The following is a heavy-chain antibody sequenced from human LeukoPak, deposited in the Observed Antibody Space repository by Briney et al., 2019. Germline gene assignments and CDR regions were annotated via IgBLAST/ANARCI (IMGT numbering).Heavy chain of an antibody. Sequence: AGGSLRLSCAASGFTFSSYAMSWVRQAPGKGLEWVSSISGSGTSTYYADSVKGRFTISRDNSKNTLFLQMNSLRAEDTAVYYCTKRQEVVITPPYFDYWAREPWSPSPQ. CDR2: ISGSGTST. CDR1: GFTFSSYA. V-gene: IGHV3-23*01. J-gene: IGHJ4*02. D-gene: IGHD3-22*01. CDR3: TKRQEVVITPPYFDY.